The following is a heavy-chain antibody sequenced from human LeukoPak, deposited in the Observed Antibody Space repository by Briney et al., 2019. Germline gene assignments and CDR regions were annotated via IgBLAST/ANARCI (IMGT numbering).Heavy chain of an antibody. CDR2: ISAYNGNT. Sequence: ASVKVSCTTSGGTFSSSAITWVRQAPGQGLEWMGWISAYNGNTNYAQKLQGRVTMTTDTSTSTAYMELRSLRSDDTAVYYCARMVVSGEFDYWGQGTLVTVSS. D-gene: IGHD2-15*01. CDR3: ARMVVSGEFDY. J-gene: IGHJ4*02. V-gene: IGHV1-18*01. CDR1: GGTFSSSA.